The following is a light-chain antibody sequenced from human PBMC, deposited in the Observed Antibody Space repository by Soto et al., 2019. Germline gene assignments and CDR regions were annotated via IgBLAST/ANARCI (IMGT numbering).Light chain of an antibody. CDR1: QTISSW. CDR2: DAS. CDR3: QQYNSYSWT. Sequence: DLYMTQSPSTLSAAVGDRVTITCRASQTISSWLAWYQQKPGKAPKLLIYDASNLQSGIPSRFSGSGSGTEFTLTISSLQPDDFATYYCQQYNSYSWTFGQGTKVDIK. V-gene: IGKV1-5*01. J-gene: IGKJ1*01.